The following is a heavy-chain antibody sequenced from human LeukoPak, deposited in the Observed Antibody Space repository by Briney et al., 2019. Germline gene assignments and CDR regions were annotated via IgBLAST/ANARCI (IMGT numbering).Heavy chain of an antibody. D-gene: IGHD2-2*01. CDR1: GFSVSGNS. CDR2: IDSGGTT. V-gene: IGHV3-66*01. J-gene: IGHJ4*02. Sequence: GGSLRLSCAASGFSVSGNSMNWVRRAPGKGLEWVSVIDSGGTTYYADSVRGRFIISRDNSKNTLYLQMNSLRAEDTALYYCARVYRSSTSCLDYWGQGTLVTVSS. CDR3: ARVYRSSTSCLDY.